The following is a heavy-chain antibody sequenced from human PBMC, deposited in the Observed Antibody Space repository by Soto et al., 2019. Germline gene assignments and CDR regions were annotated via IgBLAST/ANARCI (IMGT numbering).Heavy chain of an antibody. V-gene: IGHV1-2*02. CDR3: ARGGGSGWHGDWFDP. J-gene: IGHJ5*02. CDR1: GYTFTDYY. D-gene: IGHD6-19*01. Sequence: QVHLVQSEAEVKKPGASVRVSCKASGYTFTDYYIHWVRQAPGQGLEWMGWTNPNSDGAHYAQKFQGRVTMTRDKSTRTLYMEVNRLRSYDTAVYFCARGGGSGWHGDWFDPWGQGTLVTVSS. CDR2: TNPNSDGA.